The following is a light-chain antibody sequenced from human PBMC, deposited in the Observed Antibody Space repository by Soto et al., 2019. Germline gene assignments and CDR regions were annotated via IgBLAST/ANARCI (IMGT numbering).Light chain of an antibody. CDR3: SSYTSTSTLFV. V-gene: IGLV2-14*03. CDR2: DVT. Sequence: QSALTQPASVSGSPGQSITISCTGTDSDISTYNFVSWYQQHPGKAPKLIIYDVTDRPSGGANRFSGSKSGNTASLTISGLQAEDEADYYCSSYTSTSTLFVFGAGTKVTVL. J-gene: IGLJ1*01. CDR1: DSDISTYNF.